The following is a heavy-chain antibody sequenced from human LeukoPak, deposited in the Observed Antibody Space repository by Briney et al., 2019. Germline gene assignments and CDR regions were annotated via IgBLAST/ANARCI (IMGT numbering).Heavy chain of an antibody. CDR3: ARDDYGAPCNY. V-gene: IGHV1-18*01. J-gene: IGHJ4*02. CDR1: GYTFTSYG. CDR2: ISAYNGNS. Sequence: VASVKVSCKASGYTFTSYGISWVRQAPGQGLVWMGWISAYNGNSNYAQKLQGRVTMTTDTSTSTAYMELKSLRSDDTAVYYCARDDYGAPCNYWGQGTLVTVSS. D-gene: IGHD4-17*01.